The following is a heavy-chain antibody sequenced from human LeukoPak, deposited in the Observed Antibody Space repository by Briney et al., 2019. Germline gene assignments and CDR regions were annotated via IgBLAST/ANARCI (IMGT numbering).Heavy chain of an antibody. CDR1: GGSFSGYY. CDR2: INHSGST. J-gene: IGHJ3*02. V-gene: IGHV4-34*01. D-gene: IGHD2/OR15-2a*01. Sequence: SETLSLTCAVYGGSFSGYYWSWIRLPRGKGLEWIGAINHSGSTNYNPSLKSRVTISVDTSKNQFSLKLSSVAAADTALCYCASTPHPRFLRPLPSGAFDIWGQGTRVTVFS. CDR3: ASTPHPRFLRPLPSGAFDI.